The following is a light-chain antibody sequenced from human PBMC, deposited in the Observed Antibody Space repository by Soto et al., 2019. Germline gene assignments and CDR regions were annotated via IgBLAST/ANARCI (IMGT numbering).Light chain of an antibody. V-gene: IGLV1-47*01. Sequence: QSVLTQPPSASGTPGQRVTVSCSGSSSNIGSNFVYWYQQLPGTAPKLLIYRNNQRPSGVPDRFSGSKSATSASLAISGLRSEDEADYYCAAWDDSLSGPLFVFGTGTKLTVL. CDR2: RNN. CDR3: AAWDDSLSGPLFV. J-gene: IGLJ1*01. CDR1: SSNIGSNF.